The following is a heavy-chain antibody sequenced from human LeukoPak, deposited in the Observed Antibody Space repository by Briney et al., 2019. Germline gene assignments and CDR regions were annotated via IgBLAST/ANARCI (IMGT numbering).Heavy chain of an antibody. CDR3: ARGWQQLVRGYYYYGMDV. D-gene: IGHD6-13*01. CDR2: MNPNSGNT. Sequence: ASVKVSCKASGCTFTSYDINWVRQATGQGLEWMGWMNPNSGNTGYAQKFQGRVTMTRNTSISTAYMELSSLRSEDTAVYYCARGWQQLVRGYYYYGMDVWGQGTTVTVSS. V-gene: IGHV1-8*01. CDR1: GCTFTSYD. J-gene: IGHJ6*02.